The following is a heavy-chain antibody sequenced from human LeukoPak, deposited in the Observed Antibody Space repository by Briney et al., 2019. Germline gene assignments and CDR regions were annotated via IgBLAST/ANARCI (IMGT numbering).Heavy chain of an antibody. D-gene: IGHD3-3*01. J-gene: IGHJ6*03. CDR1: GFTFSSYS. Sequence: GGSLRLSCAASGFTFSSYSMNWVRQAPGKGLEWVSYISTSSSTIYYADSVKGRFTISRDNAKNSLYLQMNSLRAEDTAVYYCASCGYYFYYYMDVWGKGTTATVSS. CDR2: ISTSSSTI. CDR3: ASCGYYFYYYMDV. V-gene: IGHV3-48*01.